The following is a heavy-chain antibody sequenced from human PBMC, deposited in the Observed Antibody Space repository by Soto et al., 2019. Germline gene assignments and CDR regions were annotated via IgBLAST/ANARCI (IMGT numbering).Heavy chain of an antibody. J-gene: IGHJ4*02. D-gene: IGHD2-15*01. CDR1: GGTFSSDS. CDR2: IIPMFDTP. CDR3: ARSGGLDRDFNY. Sequence: VQLVQSGAEVKKPGSSVKVSCKASGGTFSSDSFSWVRQAPGQGLEWMGGIIPMFDTPIYAQKCQDRVTITADESTSTAYMQLSSLRSGDTAVYYCARSGGLDRDFNYWGQGSLVTVSS. V-gene: IGHV1-69*12.